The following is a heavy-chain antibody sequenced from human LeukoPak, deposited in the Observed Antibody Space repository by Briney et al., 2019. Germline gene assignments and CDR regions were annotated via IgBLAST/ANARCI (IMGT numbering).Heavy chain of an antibody. Sequence: PSETLSLTCTVSGGSISSYYWSWIRQPPGKGLEWIGYIYYSGSTNYNPSLKSRVTISVDTPKNQFSLKLSSVTAADTAVYYCARVAGEVRGVHWDLFDYWGQGTLVTVFS. CDR1: GGSISSYY. J-gene: IGHJ4*02. CDR3: ARVAGEVRGVHWDLFDY. D-gene: IGHD3-10*01. CDR2: IYYSGST. V-gene: IGHV4-59*01.